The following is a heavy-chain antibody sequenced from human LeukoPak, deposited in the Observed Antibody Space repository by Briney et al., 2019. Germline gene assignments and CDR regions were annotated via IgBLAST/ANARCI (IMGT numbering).Heavy chain of an antibody. CDR1: GFTFDDYG. Sequence: PGGSLRLSCAASGFTFDDYGMSWVRQAPGKGLEWVSGINWNGGSTGYADSVKGRFTISRDNAKYSLYLQMNSLRAEDTALYHCARAPSYDSSGYYPETYYDYWGQGTLVTVSS. CDR3: ARAPSYDSSGYYPETYYDY. J-gene: IGHJ4*02. CDR2: INWNGGST. V-gene: IGHV3-20*01. D-gene: IGHD3-22*01.